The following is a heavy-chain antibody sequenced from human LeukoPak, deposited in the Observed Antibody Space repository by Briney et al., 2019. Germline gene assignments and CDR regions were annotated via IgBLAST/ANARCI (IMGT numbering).Heavy chain of an antibody. V-gene: IGHV3-48*03. CDR1: GFTFDDYA. J-gene: IGHJ4*02. D-gene: IGHD3-10*02. CDR2: ISSSGGTI. Sequence: GGSLRLSCAASGFTFDDYAMHWVRQAPGKGLEWVSYISSSGGTIFYADSVKGRFTISRENAKNSLYLQMNSLRAEDTAVYYCARDVPLKRLDYWGQGTLVTVSS. CDR3: ARDVPLKRLDY.